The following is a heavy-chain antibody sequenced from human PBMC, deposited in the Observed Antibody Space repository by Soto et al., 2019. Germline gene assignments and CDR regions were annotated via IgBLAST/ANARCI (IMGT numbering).Heavy chain of an antibody. CDR1: GGSISSSSYY. CDR3: ASTWIQLWLRWYFDL. Sequence: QLHLQESGPGLVKPSETLSLTCTVSGGSISSSSYYWGWIRQPPGKGLEWIGSIYYSGSTYYNPSLKSRVTISVDTSKNQFSLKLSSVTAADTAVYYCASTWIQLWLRWYFDLWGRGTLVTVSS. D-gene: IGHD5-18*01. J-gene: IGHJ2*01. V-gene: IGHV4-39*01. CDR2: IYYSGST.